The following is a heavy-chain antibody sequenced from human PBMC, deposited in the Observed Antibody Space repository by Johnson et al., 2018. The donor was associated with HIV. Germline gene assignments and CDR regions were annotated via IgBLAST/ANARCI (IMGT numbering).Heavy chain of an antibody. Sequence: EVQLVESGGGLVQPGGSLRLSCAASGFTFSDYAMIWVRQAPGKGLEWVSFISGSDYDTYYADSVKGRFTISRDISKNTLFLQMTSLTADDTAVYYCARSNAFDIWGQGTMVTVSS. J-gene: IGHJ3*02. CDR1: GFTFSDYA. V-gene: IGHV3-23*04. CDR2: ISGSDYDT. CDR3: ARSNAFDI.